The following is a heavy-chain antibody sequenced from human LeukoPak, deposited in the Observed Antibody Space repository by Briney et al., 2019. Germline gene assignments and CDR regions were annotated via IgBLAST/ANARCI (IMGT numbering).Heavy chain of an antibody. CDR2: FDPEDGET. CDR1: GYTLTELS. CDR3: ATSYDSSGYYPYY. V-gene: IGHV1-24*01. Sequence: GASVRVSCKVSGYTLTELSMHWVRQAPGKGLEWMGGFDPEDGETIYAQKFQGRVTMTEDTSTDTAYMELSSLRSEDTAVYYCATSYDSSGYYPYYWGQGTLVTVSS. D-gene: IGHD3-22*01. J-gene: IGHJ4*02.